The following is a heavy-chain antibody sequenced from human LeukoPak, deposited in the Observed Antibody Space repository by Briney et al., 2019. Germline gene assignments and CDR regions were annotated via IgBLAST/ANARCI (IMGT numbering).Heavy chain of an antibody. J-gene: IGHJ4*02. D-gene: IGHD6-19*01. CDR1: GYTFTSYY. V-gene: IGHV1-46*01. CDR3: ARVGAPGYSSGWYLGTFDY. CDR2: INPSGGST. Sequence: ASAKVSCKASGYTFTSYYMHWVRQAPGQGLEWMGIINPSGGSTSYAQKFQGRVTMTRDTSTSTVYMELSSLRSEDTAVYYCARVGAPGYSSGWYLGTFDYWGQGTLVTVSS.